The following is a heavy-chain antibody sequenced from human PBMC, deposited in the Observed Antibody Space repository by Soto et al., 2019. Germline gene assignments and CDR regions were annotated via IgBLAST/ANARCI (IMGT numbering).Heavy chain of an antibody. V-gene: IGHV1-69*01. CDR2: IGPFFTTA. D-gene: IGHD6-6*01. CDR3: ARGGYRSSNRFDY. Sequence: QVQLVQSGAEVKKPGSSVRVSCKASGGTFNSYAINWVRQAPGQGLEWMGGIGPFFTTANYAQKFQGRVTITADESTSTAHMELSRLRSEDTAVYYCARGGYRSSNRFDYWGQGTLVTVSS. CDR1: GGTFNSYA. J-gene: IGHJ4*02.